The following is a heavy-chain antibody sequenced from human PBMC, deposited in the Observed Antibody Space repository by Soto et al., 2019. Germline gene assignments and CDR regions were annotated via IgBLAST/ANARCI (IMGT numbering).Heavy chain of an antibody. CDR3: AKITLRFLEWLSRDYYGMDV. CDR1: GFTFSSYA. J-gene: IGHJ6*02. V-gene: IGHV3-23*01. D-gene: IGHD3-3*01. CDR2: ISGSGGST. Sequence: TGGSLRLSCSASGFTFSSYAMSWVRQAPGKGLEWVSAISGSGGSTYYADSVKGRFTISRDNSKNTLYLQMNSLRAEDTAVYYCAKITLRFLEWLSRDYYGMDVWGQGTTVTVSS.